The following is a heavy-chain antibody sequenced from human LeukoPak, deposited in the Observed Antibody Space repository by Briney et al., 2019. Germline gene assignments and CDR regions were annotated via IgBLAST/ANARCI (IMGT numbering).Heavy chain of an antibody. V-gene: IGHV3-43*01. CDR2: ISWDGGST. CDR3: AKDGKNYFDY. J-gene: IGHJ4*02. Sequence: PGGSLRLSCAASGFTLDHYSMHWVRQAPGKGLERVSLISWDGGSTYYADSVKGRFTISRDNSKNSLSLQMNSLRAEDTALYYCAKDGKNYFDYWGQGTLVTVSS. CDR1: GFTLDHYS.